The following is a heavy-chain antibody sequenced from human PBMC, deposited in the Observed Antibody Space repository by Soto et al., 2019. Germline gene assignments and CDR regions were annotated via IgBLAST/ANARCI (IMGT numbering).Heavy chain of an antibody. CDR1: GFTFTTYD. D-gene: IGHD3-16*01. J-gene: IGHJ4*02. CDR2: IGDSGDTS. CDR3: AKALYGRGNYHFDH. Sequence: GGSLRLSCAASGFTFTTYDLTWVRQAPGKGLEWVSSIGDSGDTSNYADSVKGRFTVSRDNFKNKLYLQMNSLRAEETAIYYCAKALYGRGNYHFDHWGQGTLVTVS. V-gene: IGHV3-23*01.